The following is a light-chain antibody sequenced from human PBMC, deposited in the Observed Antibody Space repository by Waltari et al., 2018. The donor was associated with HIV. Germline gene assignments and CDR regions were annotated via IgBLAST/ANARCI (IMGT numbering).Light chain of an antibody. CDR3: SSYGGVASYLI. V-gene: IGLV2-11*01. CDR2: DVN. CDR1: SSALGAYDY. Sequence: HSALTQPRSVSGSPGQSVTISCTGTSSALGAYDYVSWFQQFPGRAPKLLIFDVNKRPSGVPDRFSGFKSGDTASLTISGLQPDDESDYFCSSYGGVASYLIFGGGTTLTVL. J-gene: IGLJ2*01.